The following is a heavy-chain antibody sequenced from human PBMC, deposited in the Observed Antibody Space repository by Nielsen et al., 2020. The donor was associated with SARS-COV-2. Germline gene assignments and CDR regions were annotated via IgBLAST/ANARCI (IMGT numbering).Heavy chain of an antibody. J-gene: IGHJ4*02. Sequence: SETLSLTCTVSGGSISSSSYYWGWIRQPPGKGLEWIGSIYYSGSTNYSPSLKTRVTISVDKSKNQFSLKLSSVTAADTAVYYCARGNLYHSSGYYLDYWGQGTLVTVSS. CDR1: GGSISSSSYY. V-gene: IGHV4-39*07. D-gene: IGHD3-22*01. CDR2: IYYSGST. CDR3: ARGNLYHSSGYYLDY.